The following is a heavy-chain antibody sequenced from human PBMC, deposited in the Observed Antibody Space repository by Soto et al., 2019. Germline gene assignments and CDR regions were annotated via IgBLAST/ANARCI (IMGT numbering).Heavy chain of an antibody. Sequence: GGSLRLSCAASGFTFSSYGMHWVRQAPGKGLEWVAVIWYDGSNKYYADSVKGRFTISRDNSKNTLYLQMNSLRAEDTAVYYCARDRGLRRWGEARSMDVWGQGTTVTVSS. D-gene: IGHD3-10*01. CDR2: IWYDGSNK. CDR3: ARDRGLRRWGEARSMDV. J-gene: IGHJ6*02. V-gene: IGHV3-33*01. CDR1: GFTFSSYG.